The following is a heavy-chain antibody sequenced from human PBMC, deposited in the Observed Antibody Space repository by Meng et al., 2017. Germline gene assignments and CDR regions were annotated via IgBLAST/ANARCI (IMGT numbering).Heavy chain of an antibody. V-gene: IGHV6-1*01. D-gene: IGHD5-24*01. Sequence: QLQPAGPGLVKPSQTLSLTCAISGDSVSSNSAAWNWLRQSPSRGLEWLGRTYYRSKWYNDYAVSVKSRITLNPDTSKNQFSLQLNSVTPEDTAVYYCAREDGYNRENWYFDLWGRGTLVTVSS. CDR3: AREDGYNRENWYFDL. CDR1: GDSVSSNSAA. J-gene: IGHJ2*01. CDR2: TYYRSKWYN.